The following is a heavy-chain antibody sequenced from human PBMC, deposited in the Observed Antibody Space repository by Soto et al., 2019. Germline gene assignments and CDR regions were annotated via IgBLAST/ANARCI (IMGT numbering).Heavy chain of an antibody. Sequence: PSETLSLTCTVSGGSTSSYYWSWIRQPPGKGLEWIGYIYYSGSTNYNPSLKSRVTISVDTSKNQFSLKLSSVTAADTAVYYCARDSSGSYFSSYLDYWGQGTLVTVSS. V-gene: IGHV4-59*01. CDR2: IYYSGST. CDR3: ARDSSGSYFSSYLDY. D-gene: IGHD1-26*01. J-gene: IGHJ4*02. CDR1: GGSTSSYY.